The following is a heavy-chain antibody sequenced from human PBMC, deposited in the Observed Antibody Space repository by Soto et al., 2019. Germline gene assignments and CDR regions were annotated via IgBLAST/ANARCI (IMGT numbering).Heavy chain of an antibody. CDR1: GYTFPRYA. V-gene: IGHV1-3*01. J-gene: IGHJ3*02. D-gene: IGHD2-2*02. CDR3: ASRYCSSTSCYMGAGAFDI. Sequence: ASVQVSCQASGYTFPRYAMHWLLQAPGQILEWMGWINAGNGNTKYSQKFQGRVTMTRDTSTSTVYMELSSLRSEDTAVYYCASRYCSSTSCYMGAGAFDIWGQGTMVTVSS. CDR2: INAGNGNT.